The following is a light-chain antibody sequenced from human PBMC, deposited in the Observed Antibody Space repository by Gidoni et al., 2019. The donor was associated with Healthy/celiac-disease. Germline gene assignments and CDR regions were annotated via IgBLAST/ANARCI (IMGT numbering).Light chain of an antibody. J-gene: IGKJ1*01. V-gene: IGKV1-39*01. Sequence: DIQITPSPSSLSASVGDRVTITCRASQSISSYLNWYQQKPGKAPKFLIYAASSWQSGVPSRFRGSGSGTDFTRTISSLQPEDFATYYCQQSYSTLWTFGQGTKVEIK. CDR2: AAS. CDR3: QQSYSTLWT. CDR1: QSISSY.